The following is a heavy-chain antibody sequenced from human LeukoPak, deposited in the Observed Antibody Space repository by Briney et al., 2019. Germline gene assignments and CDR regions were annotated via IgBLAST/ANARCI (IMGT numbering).Heavy chain of an antibody. CDR2: IIPIFGTA. D-gene: IGHD1-26*01. V-gene: IGHV1-69*05. J-gene: IGHJ4*02. CDR3: ARASGWVHSGSSTGGFDY. Sequence: SVKVSCKASGYTFTSYGISWVRQAPGQGLEWMGRIIPIFGTANYAQKFQGRVTITTDESTSTAYMELSSLRSEDTAVYYCARASGWVHSGSSTGGFDYWGQGTLVTVSS. CDR1: GYTFTSYG.